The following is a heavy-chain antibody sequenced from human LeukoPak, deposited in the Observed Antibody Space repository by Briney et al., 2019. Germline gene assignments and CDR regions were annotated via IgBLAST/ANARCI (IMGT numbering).Heavy chain of an antibody. CDR2: ISYDGTNE. V-gene: IGHV3-30*03. D-gene: IGHD5-24*01. CDR3: ARSFSGSREY. Sequence: GGSLRLSCAASGFAFSRHGMHWVRQAPGKGLEWVAVISYDGTNEYYADSVKGRFTISRDNSNNMLFLQLDNVRVEDTAVYYCARSFSGSREYWGQGTLVTVSS. J-gene: IGHJ4*02. CDR1: GFAFSRHG.